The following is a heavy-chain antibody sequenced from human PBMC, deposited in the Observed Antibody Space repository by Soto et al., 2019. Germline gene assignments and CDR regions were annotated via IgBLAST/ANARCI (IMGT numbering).Heavy chain of an antibody. J-gene: IGHJ4*02. CDR3: ASEAYVEYYFHD. CDR2: LSYSGRT. Sequence: SESLSVPSQVSWCSESSGSYIASWIRQPPGKVVEWIGVLSYSGRTGYNPSLKSRVAISVDTCENQCFLKLTSVTAADPAGYYSASEAYVEYYFHDWGQGTLVTVSS. D-gene: IGHD3-16*01. V-gene: IGHV4-61*01. CDR1: WCSESSGSYI.